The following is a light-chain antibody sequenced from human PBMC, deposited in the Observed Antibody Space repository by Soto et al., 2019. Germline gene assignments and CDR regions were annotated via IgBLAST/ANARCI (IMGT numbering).Light chain of an antibody. J-gene: IGLJ2*01. V-gene: IGLV1-44*01. CDR2: GNN. Sequence: QSVLTQPPSASGTPGQMVTITCSRSGSSIGTNTVNWYRQLPGTAPKLLIYGNNQRPSGVPDRLSGSKSGTSASLGISGLQSEDEADYYCAAWDGSLNNVLFGGGTKRTVL. CDR1: GSSIGTNT. CDR3: AAWDGSLNNVL.